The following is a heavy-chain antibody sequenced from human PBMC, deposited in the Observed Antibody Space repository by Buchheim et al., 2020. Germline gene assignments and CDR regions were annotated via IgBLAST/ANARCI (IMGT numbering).Heavy chain of an antibody. CDR2: ISSSSSTI. CDR3: ARARTSDVGWQLKRYYFDY. Sequence: EVQLVESGGGLVQPGGSLRLSCAASGFTFSSYSMNWVRQAPGKGLEWVSYISSSSSTIYYADSVKGRFTISRDNAKNSLYLQMNSLRDEDTAVYYCARARTSDVGWQLKRYYFDYWGQGTL. D-gene: IGHD2-15*01. J-gene: IGHJ4*02. CDR1: GFTFSSYS. V-gene: IGHV3-48*02.